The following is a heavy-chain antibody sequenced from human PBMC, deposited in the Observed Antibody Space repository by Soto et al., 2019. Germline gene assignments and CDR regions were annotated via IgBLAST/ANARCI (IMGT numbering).Heavy chain of an antibody. CDR2: IIPIFGTA. CDR3: ARAGQDSSGWYYFDY. CDR1: GGTFSSYA. D-gene: IGHD6-19*01. V-gene: IGHV1-69*01. J-gene: IGHJ4*02. Sequence: QVQLVQSGAKVKKPGSSVKVSCKASGGTFSSYAISWVRQAPGQGLEWMGGIIPIFGTANYAQKFQGRVTITADESTSTAYMELSSLRSEDTAVYYCARAGQDSSGWYYFDYWGQGTLVTVSS.